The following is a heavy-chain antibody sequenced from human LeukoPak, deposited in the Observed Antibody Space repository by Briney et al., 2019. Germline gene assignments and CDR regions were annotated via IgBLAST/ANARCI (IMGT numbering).Heavy chain of an antibody. V-gene: IGHV1-69*04. CDR3: ARDDRYYYDSSGYYFG. J-gene: IGHJ4*02. D-gene: IGHD3-22*01. CDR2: IISILGIA. Sequence: PSVKVSCKASGGTFSSYTISWVRQAPGQGLEWMGRIISILGIANYAQKFQGRVTITADKSTSTAYMELSSLRSEDTAVYYCARDDRYYYDSSGYYFGWGQGTLLTVSS. CDR1: GGTFSSYT.